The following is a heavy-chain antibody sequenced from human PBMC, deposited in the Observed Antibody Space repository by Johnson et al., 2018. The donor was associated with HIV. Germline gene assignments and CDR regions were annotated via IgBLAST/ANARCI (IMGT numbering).Heavy chain of an antibody. CDR3: ARDSGEQLRYAFDI. J-gene: IGHJ3*02. CDR1: RFTFSNYA. Sequence: QVQLVESGGGVVQPGKSLRLSCSASRFTFSNYAMNWVRQAPGKGLEWMAIISYDGSNKNYADSVKGRFTISRDNSKNTLYLQLNNLRAEDTAVYYCARDSGEQLRYAFDIWGQGTMVTVSS. V-gene: IGHV3-30*03. D-gene: IGHD3-10*01. CDR2: ISYDGSNK.